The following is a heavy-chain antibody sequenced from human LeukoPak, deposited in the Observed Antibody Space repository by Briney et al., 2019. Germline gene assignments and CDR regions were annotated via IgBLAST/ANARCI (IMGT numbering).Heavy chain of an antibody. J-gene: IGHJ4*02. V-gene: IGHV4-59*01. CDR3: ARRDSSITGGYFDY. D-gene: IGHD3-22*01. Sequence: PSETLSLTCTVSGGSISSYYWSWIRQPPGKGLEWIGYIYYSGSTNYNPSLKSRVTISVDTSKNQFSLKLSSVTAADTAVYYCARRDSSITGGYFDYWGQGTLVTVSS. CDR2: IYYSGST. CDR1: GGSISSYY.